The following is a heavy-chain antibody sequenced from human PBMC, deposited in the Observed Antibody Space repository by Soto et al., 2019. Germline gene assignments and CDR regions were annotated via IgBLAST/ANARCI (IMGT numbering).Heavy chain of an antibody. CDR1: GFTFSSYA. D-gene: IGHD3-3*01. Sequence: GGSLRLSCSASGFTFSSYAMHWVRQAPGKGLEYVSAISSNGGSTYYADSVKGRFTISRDNSKNTLYLQMSSLRAEDTAVYYCVKDGFPTPQYYDFWSGYLDYWGQGTLVTVSS. V-gene: IGHV3-64D*08. CDR3: VKDGFPTPQYYDFWSGYLDY. CDR2: ISSNGGST. J-gene: IGHJ4*02.